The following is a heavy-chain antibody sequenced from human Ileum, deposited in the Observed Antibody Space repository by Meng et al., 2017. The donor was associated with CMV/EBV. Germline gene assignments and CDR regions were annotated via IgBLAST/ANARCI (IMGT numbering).Heavy chain of an antibody. V-gene: IGHV4-4*02. J-gene: IGHJ4*02. CDR1: GGYICSGIG. D-gene: IGHD1-1*01. CDR2: IYHSGST. Sequence: TCAVYGGYICSGIGRSWSRQAPGKGLEWIGEIYHSGSTNYNPALMRRVNISVDKSNNQVSLKLSSGTAADTAVYYCARRLEGDLDYWGQGTLVTVSS. CDR3: ARRLEGDLDY.